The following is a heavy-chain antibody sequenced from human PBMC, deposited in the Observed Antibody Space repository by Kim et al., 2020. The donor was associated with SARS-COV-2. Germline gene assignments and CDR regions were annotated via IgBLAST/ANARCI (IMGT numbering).Heavy chain of an antibody. Sequence: SVKVSCKASGFTFTSSSMQWVRQARGQRLEWLGWIVVGSGNTNYAQKFLERVTITRDMSTSTAYMELSSLGSEDTAVYYCAAVRGASTGTTYYYYAMDVWGRGTTVTVSS. D-gene: IGHD3-10*01. V-gene: IGHV1-58*02. J-gene: IGHJ6*02. CDR2: IVVGSGNT. CDR3: AAVRGASTGTTYYYYAMDV. CDR1: GFTFTSSS.